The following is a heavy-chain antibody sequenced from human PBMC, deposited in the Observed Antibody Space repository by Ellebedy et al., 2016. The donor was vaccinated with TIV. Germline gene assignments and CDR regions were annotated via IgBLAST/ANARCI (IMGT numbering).Heavy chain of an antibody. CDR1: GFTFSTYS. J-gene: IGHJ4*02. Sequence: GESLKISCAASGFTFSTYSMNWVRQAPGKGLEWVSSISSSSSYISYAASVKGRFTVTRDNAKNSLYLQMNSLRAEDTALYYCARVSGPLDYWGPGTLVTVSS. V-gene: IGHV3-21*01. D-gene: IGHD6-19*01. CDR3: ARVSGPLDY. CDR2: ISSSSSYI.